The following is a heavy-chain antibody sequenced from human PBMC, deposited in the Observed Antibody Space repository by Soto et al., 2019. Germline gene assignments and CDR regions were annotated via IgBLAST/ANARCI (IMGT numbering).Heavy chain of an antibody. V-gene: IGHV1-2*02. J-gene: IGHJ6*02. CDR1: GYTFTGYY. CDR2: INPNSGGT. D-gene: IGHD3-10*01. Sequence: GASVKVSCKASGYTFTGYYMHWVRQAPGQGLEWMGWINPNSGGTNYAQKFQGRVTMTRDTSISTAYMELSRLRSDDTAVYYCARVYGSRRGYYYYGMDVWGQGTTVTVSS. CDR3: ARVYGSRRGYYYYGMDV.